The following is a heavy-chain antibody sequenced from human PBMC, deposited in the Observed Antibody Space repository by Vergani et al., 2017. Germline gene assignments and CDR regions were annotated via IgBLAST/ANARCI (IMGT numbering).Heavy chain of an antibody. Sequence: QVQLQESGPGLVKPSQTLSLTCTVSGGSISSGGYYWSWSRQHPGKGLEWIGYIYYSGSTYYNPSLKSRVTISVDTSKNQFSLKLSSVTAADTAVYYCAXGLHDYYYDSSGTYYCDYWGQGTLVTVSS. CDR1: GGSISSGGYY. D-gene: IGHD3-22*01. CDR2: IYYSGST. J-gene: IGHJ4*02. CDR3: AXGLHDYYYDSSGTYYCDY. V-gene: IGHV4-31*03.